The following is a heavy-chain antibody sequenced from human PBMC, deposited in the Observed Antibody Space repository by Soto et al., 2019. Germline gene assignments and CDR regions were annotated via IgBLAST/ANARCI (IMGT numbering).Heavy chain of an antibody. D-gene: IGHD6-13*01. J-gene: IGHJ5*02. V-gene: IGHV1-2*02. CDR2: INPSSGGT. CDR3: AKGGRSWTEWFAP. CDR1: GYPLTAKY. Sequence: ASVKVSCKASGYPLTAKYLHWVRQAPGQGLEWMGWINPSSGGTKEAQKFRGRVTMTRDTSISAAYMELSRLTSDDTAVYYCAKGGRSWTEWFAPWGQGTTVTVSS.